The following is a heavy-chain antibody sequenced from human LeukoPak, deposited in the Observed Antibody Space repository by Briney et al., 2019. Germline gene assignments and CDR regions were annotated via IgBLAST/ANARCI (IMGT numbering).Heavy chain of an antibody. D-gene: IGHD3-9*01. CDR1: GGSLSGYY. J-gene: IGHJ4*02. CDR2: INHSGST. CDR3: ARGPLYYDILTGYFPPHFDY. Sequence: SETLSLTCAVYGGSLSGYYWSWIRQPPGKGLEWIGEINHSGSTNYNPSLKSRVTISVDTSKNQFSLKLSSVTAADTAVYYCARGPLYYDILTGYFPPHFDYWGQGTLVTVSS. V-gene: IGHV4-34*01.